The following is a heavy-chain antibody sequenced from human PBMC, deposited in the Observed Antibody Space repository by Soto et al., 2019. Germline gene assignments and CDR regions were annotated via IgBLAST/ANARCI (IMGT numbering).Heavy chain of an antibody. D-gene: IGHD2-2*02. CDR1: GGSISSAAYY. Sequence: QVQLQESGPGLVKPSQTLSLSCTVSGGSISSAAYYWSWIRQHPGKGLEWIGYISHSGSTYYTPSLKSRVITSADTSKNQFSLNLTSVTAAGRAVYYCAREYTYGSNFFDCWGQGPLVPVSS. CDR3: AREYTYGSNFFDC. V-gene: IGHV4-31*03. CDR2: ISHSGST. J-gene: IGHJ4*02.